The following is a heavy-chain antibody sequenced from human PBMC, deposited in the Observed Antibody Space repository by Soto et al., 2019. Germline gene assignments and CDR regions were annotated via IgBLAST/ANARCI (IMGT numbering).Heavy chain of an antibody. D-gene: IGHD2-2*01. CDR2: ISHDGNNK. Sequence: QVQLVQSGGGVVQPGRSLRLSCAASGFTFSSYVTHWVRQAPGKGLEWVAVISHDGNNKYYADSVKGRFTISRDNSKNTLYLQMNSLTTEDTAVYYCAKGGHDCASTTCYLLVAFDIWGQGTMVTVSS. V-gene: IGHV3-30*18. CDR3: AKGGHDCASTTCYLLVAFDI. J-gene: IGHJ3*02. CDR1: GFTFSSYV.